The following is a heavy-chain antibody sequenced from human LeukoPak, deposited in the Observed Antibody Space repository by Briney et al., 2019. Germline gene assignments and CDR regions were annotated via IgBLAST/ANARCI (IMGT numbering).Heavy chain of an antibody. D-gene: IGHD5-24*01. CDR2: ISSSTTYI. CDR3: ARAGYNYYFDY. Sequence: GGSLRLSCVASGFTFSSYAMEWVRQAPGKGLEWISSISSSTTYIYYADSVKGRFTISRDNAKNSLYLQMNGLRAEDTAVYYCARAGYNYYFDYWGQGTLVTVSS. CDR1: GFTFSSYA. V-gene: IGHV3-21*01. J-gene: IGHJ4*02.